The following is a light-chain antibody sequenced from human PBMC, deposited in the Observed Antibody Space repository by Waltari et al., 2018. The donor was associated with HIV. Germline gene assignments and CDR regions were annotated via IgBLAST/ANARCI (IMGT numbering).Light chain of an antibody. Sequence: ENVVTKAPGTLSWSPGERATHACRASQTGNNNDSAWFLQKPGQAPRILIYATSTRVTGIPDRFSGSGSGTDFTLTISRLQPEDVGAYYCEQYSSSPRTFGQGTKLEMK. CDR3: EQYSSSPRT. CDR1: QTGNNND. CDR2: ATS. V-gene: IGKV3-20*01. J-gene: IGKJ2*01.